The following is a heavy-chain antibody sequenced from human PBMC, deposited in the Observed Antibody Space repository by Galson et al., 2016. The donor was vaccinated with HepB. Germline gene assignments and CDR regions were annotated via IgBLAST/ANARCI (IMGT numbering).Heavy chain of an antibody. Sequence: SETLSLTCFVSGGSISDRLYYWAWIRQPPGKGLEWIATVYYAGNTYYNPSLNGRVTISLDASRSEFYLKLTCLTAADTAVYFCARLHYDSGGGYWGQGTLVTAS. CDR2: VYYAGNT. V-gene: IGHV4-39*01. J-gene: IGHJ4*02. D-gene: IGHD3-16*01. CDR1: GGSISDRLYY. CDR3: ARLHYDSGGGY.